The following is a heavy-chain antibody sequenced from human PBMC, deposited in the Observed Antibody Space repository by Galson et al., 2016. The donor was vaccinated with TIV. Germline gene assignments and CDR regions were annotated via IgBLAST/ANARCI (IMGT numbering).Heavy chain of an antibody. D-gene: IGHD1-26*01. V-gene: IGHV2-70*04. CDR1: GFSLYTAGTR. CDR2: IDWDDDE. Sequence: PALVKPTQTLTLTCTFDGFSLYTAGTRVSWVRQPPGKALEWLARIDWDDDEFYSPSLRARLAISKDTSGNQVVLRMTNVDPVDTATYYCVRMVYSGSYWGFDHWGQGSLVTVSS. J-gene: IGHJ4*02. CDR3: VRMVYSGSYWGFDH.